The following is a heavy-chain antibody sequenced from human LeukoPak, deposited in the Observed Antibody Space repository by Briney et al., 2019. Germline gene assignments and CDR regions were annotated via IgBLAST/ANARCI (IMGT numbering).Heavy chain of an antibody. CDR3: AREEYYYGSGSYYFPAWFDP. Sequence: SQTLSLTCAISGDSVSSNSAAWNWIRQSPSRGLEWLGRTYYRSKWYNDYAVSVKSRITINPDTSKNQFSLQLNSVTPEDTAVYYCAREEYYYGSGSYYFPAWFDPWGQGTLVTVSS. V-gene: IGHV6-1*01. CDR2: TYYRSKWYN. D-gene: IGHD3-10*01. J-gene: IGHJ5*02. CDR1: GDSVSSNSAA.